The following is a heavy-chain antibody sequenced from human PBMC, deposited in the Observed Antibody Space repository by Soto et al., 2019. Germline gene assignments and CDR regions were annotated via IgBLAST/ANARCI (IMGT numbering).Heavy chain of an antibody. V-gene: IGHV3-21*01. CDR3: ARDRGYDAHDYYYNAMDV. D-gene: IGHD2-15*01. CDR2: IRGFSPYT. Sequence: RQAPGKGLEWVSAIRGFSPYTFYADSVKGRFTISRDNAKNSLYLQMNSLRAEDTAVYYCARDRGYDAHDYYYNAMDVWGQGTMVTGSS. J-gene: IGHJ6*02.